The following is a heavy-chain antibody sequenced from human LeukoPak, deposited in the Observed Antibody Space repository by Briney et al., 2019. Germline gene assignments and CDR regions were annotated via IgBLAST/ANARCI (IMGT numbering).Heavy chain of an antibody. CDR1: GFTFSSYA. CDR3: ANGILYDNFDY. J-gene: IGHJ4*02. Sequence: PGGSLRLSCAASGFTFSSYAMHWVRQAPGKGLEWVSAISGSGGSTYYADSVKGRFTISRDNSKITLYLQMNSLRAEDTAVYYCANGILYDNFDYWGQGTLVTVSS. D-gene: IGHD3-9*01. CDR2: ISGSGGST. V-gene: IGHV3-23*01.